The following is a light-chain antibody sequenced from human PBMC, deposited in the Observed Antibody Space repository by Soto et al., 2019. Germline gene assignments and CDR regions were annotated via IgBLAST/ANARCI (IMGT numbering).Light chain of an antibody. J-gene: IGLJ2*01. CDR2: GDT. Sequence: NFMLTQPHSVSESPGKTVTISCTRSSGSIASNSVQWYQQRPGSAPTTVIYGDTQRPSGVPDRFSGSIDSSSNSASLTISGLKTEDVANFYCQSYDGDDHVVFGGGTRLTVL. V-gene: IGLV6-57*04. CDR3: QSYDGDDHVV. CDR1: SGSIASNS.